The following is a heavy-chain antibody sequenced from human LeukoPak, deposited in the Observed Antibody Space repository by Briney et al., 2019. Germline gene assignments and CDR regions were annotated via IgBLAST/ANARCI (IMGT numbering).Heavy chain of an antibody. CDR3: ARAPLSGTYYTDAFDI. J-gene: IGHJ3*02. CDR1: GGSISTNNW. CDR2: IHHSGST. D-gene: IGHD1-26*01. Sequence: PSGTLSLTCAVSGGSISTNNWWTWVRPPPGKGLEWIGEIHHSGSTDYNPSLKSRVTISPDKSKNQFSLTLTSVTAADTAVYFCARAPLSGTYYTDAFDIWGQGTMVTVSS. V-gene: IGHV4-4*02.